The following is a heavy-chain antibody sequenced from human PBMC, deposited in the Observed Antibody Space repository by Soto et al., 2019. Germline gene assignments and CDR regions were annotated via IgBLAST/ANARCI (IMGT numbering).Heavy chain of an antibody. D-gene: IGHD5-12*01. J-gene: IGHJ4*02. CDR3: ARTWGAVATGRVFDY. CDR2: ISSSSSYI. V-gene: IGHV3-21*01. CDR1: GFTFSSYS. Sequence: PGGSLRLSCAASGFTFSSYSMNWVRQAPGKGLEWVSSISSSSSYIYYADSVKGRFTISRDNAKNSLYLQMNSLRAEDTAVYYCARTWGAVATGRVFDYWGQGTLVTVSS.